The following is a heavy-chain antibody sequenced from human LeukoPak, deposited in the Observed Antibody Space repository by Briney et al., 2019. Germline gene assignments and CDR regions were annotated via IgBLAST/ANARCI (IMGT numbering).Heavy chain of an antibody. V-gene: IGHV1-69*04. D-gene: IGHD2-2*01. CDR2: IIPIFGIA. Sequence: SVKVSCKASGGTFSSYAISWVRQAPGQGLEWMGRIIPIFGIANHAQKFQGRVTITADKSTSTAYMELSSLGSEDTAVYYCATDAGYCSSTSCYNFDYWGQGTLVTVSS. CDR1: GGTFSSYA. CDR3: ATDAGYCSSTSCYNFDY. J-gene: IGHJ4*02.